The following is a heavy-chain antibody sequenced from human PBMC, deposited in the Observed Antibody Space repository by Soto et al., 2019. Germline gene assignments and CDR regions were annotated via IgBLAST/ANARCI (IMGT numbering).Heavy chain of an antibody. V-gene: IGHV4-34*01. CDR2: INHSGST. J-gene: IGHJ6*03. Sequence: PSETLSLTCAVYGGSFSGYYWSWIRQPPGKGLEWIGEINHSGSTNYNPSLKSRVTISVDTSKNQFSLKLSSVTAADTAVYYCARGPYIAVLPSTQDVVDYYYMDVGGKGPRVTVSS. CDR3: ARGPYIAVLPSTQDVVDYYYMDV. CDR1: GGSFSGYY. D-gene: IGHD2-21*01.